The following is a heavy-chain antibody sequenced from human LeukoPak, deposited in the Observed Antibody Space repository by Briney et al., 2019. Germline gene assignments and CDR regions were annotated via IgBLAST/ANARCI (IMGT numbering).Heavy chain of an antibody. CDR2: IGSSGRTI. D-gene: IGHD6-19*01. CDR1: GFTFSDYY. Sequence: PGGSLRLSCAASGFTFSDYYMSWIRQAPGKGLEWVSYIGSSGRTIYYADSVKGRFTISRDNAKNSLYLQMNSLRAEDTAVYYCARDGSSGWVPLYYFDYWGQGTLVTVSS. V-gene: IGHV3-11*04. CDR3: ARDGSSGWVPLYYFDY. J-gene: IGHJ4*02.